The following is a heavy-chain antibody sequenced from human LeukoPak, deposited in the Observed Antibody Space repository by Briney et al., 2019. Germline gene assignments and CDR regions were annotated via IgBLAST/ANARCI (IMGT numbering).Heavy chain of an antibody. Sequence: SVKVSCKASGGTFSSYAISWVRQAPGQGLEWMGGIIPIFGTAYYAQKFQGRVTITADESTSTAYMELSSLRSEDTAVYYCASVGSIAARQVESPDDYWGQGTLVTVSS. J-gene: IGHJ4*02. CDR2: IIPIFGTA. CDR3: ASVGSIAARQVESPDDY. D-gene: IGHD6-6*01. V-gene: IGHV1-69*13. CDR1: GGTFSSYA.